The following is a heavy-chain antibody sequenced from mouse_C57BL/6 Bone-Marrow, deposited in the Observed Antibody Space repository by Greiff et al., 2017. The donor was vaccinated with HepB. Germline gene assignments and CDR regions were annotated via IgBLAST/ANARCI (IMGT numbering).Heavy chain of an antibody. CDR3: ARKLGRYYFDY. Sequence: VKVVESGAELARPGASVKMSCKASGYTFTSYTMHWVKQRPGQGLEWIGYINPSSGYTKYNQKFKDKATLTADKSSSTAYMQLSSLTSEDSAVYYCARKLGRYYFDYWGQGTTLTVSS. CDR1: GYTFTSYT. CDR2: INPSSGYT. D-gene: IGHD4-1*01. V-gene: IGHV1-4*01. J-gene: IGHJ2*01.